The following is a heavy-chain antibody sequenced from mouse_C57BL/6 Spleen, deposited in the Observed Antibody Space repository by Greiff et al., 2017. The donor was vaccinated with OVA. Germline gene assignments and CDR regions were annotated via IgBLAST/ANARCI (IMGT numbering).Heavy chain of an antibody. J-gene: IGHJ2*01. CDR1: GFTFTSYG. CDR2: IRPNSSST. D-gene: IGHD2-3*01. CDR3: ARAYDGYCVDY. Sequence: QVQLVQPGAELVKPGASVKLSCTASGFTFTSYGMHWVQQAPGQGLEWIGIIRPNSSSTNYNDTFKGKATLPVDKSSSTAYMQLSSLTSEDSAVDYCARAYDGYCVDYWGQGTTLTVSS. V-gene: IGHV1-64*01.